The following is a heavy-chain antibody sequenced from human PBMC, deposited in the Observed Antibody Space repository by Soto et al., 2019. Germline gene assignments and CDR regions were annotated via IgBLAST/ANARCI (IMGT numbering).Heavy chain of an antibody. D-gene: IGHD2-15*01. Sequence: EVQLVETGGGLIQPGGSLRLSCAASGFTVSSNYMSWVRQAPGKGLEWVSVIYSGGSTYYADSVKGRFTISRDNSKNTLYLQMNSLRAEDTVVYYCASPDCSGGSCYYGGAFDIWGQGTMVTVSS. J-gene: IGHJ3*02. CDR2: IYSGGST. CDR1: GFTVSSNY. CDR3: ASPDCSGGSCYYGGAFDI. V-gene: IGHV3-53*02.